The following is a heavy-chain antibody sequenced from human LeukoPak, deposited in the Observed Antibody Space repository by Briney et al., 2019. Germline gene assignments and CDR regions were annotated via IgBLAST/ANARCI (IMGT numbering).Heavy chain of an antibody. CDR1: GGTFSSYA. Sequence: SVKVSCKASGGTFSSYAISWVRQAPGQGLEWMGGIIPIFGTANYAQKFQGRVTITTDESTSTAYMELSSLRSEDTAVYYCARESYYDSSGLGANAFDIWGQGTMVTVSS. V-gene: IGHV1-69*05. CDR3: ARESYYDSSGLGANAFDI. J-gene: IGHJ3*02. D-gene: IGHD3-22*01. CDR2: IIPIFGTA.